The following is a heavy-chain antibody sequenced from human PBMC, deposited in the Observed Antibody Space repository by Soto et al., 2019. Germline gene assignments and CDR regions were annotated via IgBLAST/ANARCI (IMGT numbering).Heavy chain of an antibody. D-gene: IGHD3-9*01. Sequence: ASVKVSCKVSGYTLTELSMHWVRQAPGKGLEWMGGFDPEDGETIYAQKFQGRVTITEDTSTDTAYMELSSLRSEDTAVYYCATLALTGNWFDPWGQGTLVTVSS. V-gene: IGHV1-24*01. J-gene: IGHJ5*02. CDR1: GYTLTELS. CDR3: ATLALTGNWFDP. CDR2: FDPEDGET.